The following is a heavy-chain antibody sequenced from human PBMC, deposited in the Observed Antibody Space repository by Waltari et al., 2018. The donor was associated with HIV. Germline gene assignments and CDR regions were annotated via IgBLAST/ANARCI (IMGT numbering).Heavy chain of an antibody. CDR1: EYFFTNSW. CDR3: ARHPYSARPSTLAY. Sequence: EVQLVQSGAEVKKPGESLKISCKGSEYFFTNSWIAWVRQVPGKGLEWMGILYPGDSDTRYSPSFQGQVTISVDKSISTAYLQWSSLKPSDTAMYFCARHPYSARPSTLAYWGQGTLVIVS. D-gene: IGHD4-4*01. CDR2: LYPGDSDT. J-gene: IGHJ4*02. V-gene: IGHV5-51*01.